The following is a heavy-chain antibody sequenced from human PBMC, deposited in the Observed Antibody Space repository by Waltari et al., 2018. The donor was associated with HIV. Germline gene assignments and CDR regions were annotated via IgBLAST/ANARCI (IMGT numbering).Heavy chain of an antibody. J-gene: IGHJ5*02. Sequence: QVQLQESGPGLVKPSETLSLTCTVSGGSFISYHWSWIRQPPGKGLEWIGYIYYTWRTNCNPSLKSRVTISVDTSKNQFSLRLRSVTAADTAVYYCARGLFGVGSNWFDPWGQGILVTVSS. D-gene: IGHD3-3*01. V-gene: IGHV4-59*01. CDR3: ARGLFGVGSNWFDP. CDR2: IYYTWRT. CDR1: GGSFISYH.